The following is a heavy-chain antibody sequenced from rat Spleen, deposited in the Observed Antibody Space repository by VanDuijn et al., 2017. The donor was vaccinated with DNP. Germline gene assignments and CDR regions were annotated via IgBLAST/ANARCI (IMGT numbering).Heavy chain of an antibody. V-gene: IGHV5-58*01. CDR2: INTDGGST. Sequence: EVQLVETGGGLVQPGRSLKLSCVVSGFTFSNYWMYWIRQAPGKGLEWVASINTDGGSTYYLDSVKGRFTISRDNAENTVYLQMNSLRSEDTATYYCAKAGNSGFDYWGQGVMVTVSS. CDR3: AKAGNSGFDY. CDR1: GFTFSNYW. J-gene: IGHJ2*01. D-gene: IGHD4-3*01.